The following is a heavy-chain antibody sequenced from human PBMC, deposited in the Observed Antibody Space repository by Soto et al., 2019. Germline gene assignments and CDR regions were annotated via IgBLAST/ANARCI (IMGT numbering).Heavy chain of an antibody. CDR2: ISYDGSNK. CDR1: GFTFSSYG. CDR3: AKDGSQDIVVVESYGMDV. Sequence: PGGSLGLSCAASGFTFSSYGMHWVRQAPGKWLEWVAVISYDGSNKYYADSVKGRFTISRDNSKNTLYLQMNSLRAEDTAVYYCAKDGSQDIVVVESYGMDVWGQGTTVTVSS. J-gene: IGHJ6*02. V-gene: IGHV3-30*18. D-gene: IGHD2-2*01.